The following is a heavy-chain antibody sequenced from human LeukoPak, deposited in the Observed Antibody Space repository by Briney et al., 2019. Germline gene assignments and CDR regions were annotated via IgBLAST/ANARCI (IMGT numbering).Heavy chain of an antibody. CDR1: GGSFSGYY. D-gene: IGHD2-8*01. CDR3: ARGLGYCTNGVCSLVPFDC. V-gene: IGHV4-34*01. J-gene: IGHJ4*02. Sequence: SETLSLTCAVYGGSFSGYYWSWIRQPPGKGLEWIGEINHSGSTNYNPSLKSRVTISVDTSKNQFSLKLSSVTAADTAVYYCARGLGYCTNGVCSLVPFDCWGQGTLVTVSS. CDR2: INHSGST.